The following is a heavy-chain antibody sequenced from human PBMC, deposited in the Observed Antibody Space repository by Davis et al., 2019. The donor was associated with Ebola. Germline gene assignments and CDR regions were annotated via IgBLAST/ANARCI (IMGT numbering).Heavy chain of an antibody. CDR1: GGSIISSSSY. D-gene: IGHD1-14*01. V-gene: IGHV4-39*07. Sequence: MPSETLSLTCTVSGGSIISSSSYWGWIRQPPRKGLEWIGSIYYSGITYYNPSLKSRVTISVDTSKNQFSLNLNSVTAADTAVYYCARGRDHAKSGVYWGQGILVTVSS. CDR2: IYYSGIT. J-gene: IGHJ4*02. CDR3: ARGRDHAKSGVY.